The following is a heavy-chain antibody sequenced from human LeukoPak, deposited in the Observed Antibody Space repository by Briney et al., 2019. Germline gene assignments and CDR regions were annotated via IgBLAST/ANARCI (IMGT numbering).Heavy chain of an antibody. CDR2: INPSSGST. D-gene: IGHD6-6*01. V-gene: IGHV1-46*01. Sequence: ASVKVSCKASGYTFTSHYMHWVRQAPGQGLERMGIINPSSGSTTYAQKFQGRVTMTRDTSTSTVYMDLSSLRSEDTAIYYCARDPYTSSLFDYWGQGTLVTVSS. CDR1: GYTFTSHY. CDR3: ARDPYTSSLFDY. J-gene: IGHJ4*02.